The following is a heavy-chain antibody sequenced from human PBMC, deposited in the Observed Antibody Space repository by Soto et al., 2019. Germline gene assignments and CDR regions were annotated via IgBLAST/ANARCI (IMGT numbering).Heavy chain of an antibody. V-gene: IGHV1-24*01. Sequence: ASVKVSCKVSGYTLTELSMHWVRQAPGKGLEWMGGFDPEDGETIYAQKFQGRVTMTEDTSTDTAYMELSSLRSEDTAVYYCATDSPRYCSSTSCYQSFDPWGQGTLVTVSS. CDR2: FDPEDGET. CDR3: ATDSPRYCSSTSCYQSFDP. J-gene: IGHJ5*02. CDR1: GYTLTELS. D-gene: IGHD2-2*01.